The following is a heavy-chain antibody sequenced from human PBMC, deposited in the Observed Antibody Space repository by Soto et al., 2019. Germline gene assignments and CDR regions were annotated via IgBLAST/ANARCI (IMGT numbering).Heavy chain of an antibody. CDR3: ARLQLVHKVIDY. CDR2: TFYSGGT. Sequence: SETLSLTCTVSGDAISTYYCSCIRQAPVKGLQWIGYTFYSGGTAYNPSLKSRVTMSLDMSKKQISLNLSSVTTADTATYFCARLQLVHKVIDYWGQGTLVTVSS. J-gene: IGHJ4*02. D-gene: IGHD1-1*01. CDR1: GDAISTYY. V-gene: IGHV4-59*01.